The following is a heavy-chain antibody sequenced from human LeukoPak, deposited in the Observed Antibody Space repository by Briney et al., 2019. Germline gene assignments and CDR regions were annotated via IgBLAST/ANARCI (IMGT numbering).Heavy chain of an antibody. CDR3: ARSPGTTVTTFDY. Sequence: SGPALVKPTQPLTLTCTFSGFSLSTSGMGVSWLRQPPGKALEWLALIDWDDDKYYSTSLKTSLTISQDTSKNQVVLTMTNMDPVDTATYYCARSPGTTVTTFDYWGQGTLVTVSS. CDR1: GFSLSTSGMG. CDR2: IDWDDDK. J-gene: IGHJ4*02. V-gene: IGHV2-70*01. D-gene: IGHD4-17*01.